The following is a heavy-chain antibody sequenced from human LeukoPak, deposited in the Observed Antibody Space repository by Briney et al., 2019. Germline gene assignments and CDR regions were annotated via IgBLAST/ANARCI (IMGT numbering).Heavy chain of an antibody. J-gene: IGHJ4*02. V-gene: IGHV4-59*11. D-gene: IGHD3-16*01. CDR3: ARDARFGWDYFDS. Sequence: SETLSLTCTVPGDSFSDHYWSWIRQPPGKGLEWIGYIFYGGGTNYNPSLQSRVTISIDTSKNRFSLRLSSVTAADTAVYYCARDARFGWDYFDSWGQGTLVIVSS. CDR2: IFYGGGT. CDR1: GDSFSDHY.